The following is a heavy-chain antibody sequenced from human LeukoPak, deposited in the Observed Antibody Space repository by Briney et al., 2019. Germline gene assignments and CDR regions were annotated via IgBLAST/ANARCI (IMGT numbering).Heavy chain of an antibody. V-gene: IGHV1-3*01. D-gene: IGHD5-18*01. J-gene: IGHJ4*02. CDR1: GYTFTNYA. CDR3: ARPNHGYDY. CDR2: INAGDGDT. Sequence: GASVKVSCKASGYTFTNYAIHWLRQAPGQRLEWMGWINAGDGDTKYSQEFQGRLTIARDTSANTAYMELSSLRSEDTAVYYCARPNHGYDYWGQGTLVTVSS.